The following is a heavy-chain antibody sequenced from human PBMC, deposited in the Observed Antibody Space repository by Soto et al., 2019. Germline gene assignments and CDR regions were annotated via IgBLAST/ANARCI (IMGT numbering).Heavy chain of an antibody. Sequence: GGSLRLSCAASGFIFSSYSMNWVRQAPGKGLEWVSSISSSSSYIYYADSVNGRFTISRDNAKNSLYLQMNSLRAEDTAVYYCARDLIVVVPAAMGDYYYYGMDVWGQGTTVTVSS. CDR2: ISSSSSYI. CDR1: GFIFSSYS. V-gene: IGHV3-21*01. J-gene: IGHJ6*02. CDR3: ARDLIVVVPAAMGDYYYYGMDV. D-gene: IGHD2-2*01.